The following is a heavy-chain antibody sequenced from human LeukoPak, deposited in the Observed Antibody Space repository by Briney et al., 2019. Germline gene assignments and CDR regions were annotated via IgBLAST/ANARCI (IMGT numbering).Heavy chain of an antibody. D-gene: IGHD1-26*01. CDR3: ARGSYYFDS. CDR2: IRAYSGNT. J-gene: IGHJ4*02. V-gene: IGHV1-18*01. CDR1: GYTFTNYG. Sequence: ASVKVSCKASGYTFTNYGISWVRQAPGQGLEWMGWIRAYSGNTSYAQKLQGRVTMTTDTSTSTGYMELRSLRSDDTAVYYCARGSYYFDSWGQGTLVTVSS.